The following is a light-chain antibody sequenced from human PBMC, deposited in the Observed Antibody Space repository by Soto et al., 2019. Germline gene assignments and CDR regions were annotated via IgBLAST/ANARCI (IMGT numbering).Light chain of an antibody. J-gene: IGLJ2*01. CDR2: GNS. CDR1: SSNIGAGYD. CDR3: QTHDSSLSGDVV. Sequence: QAVVTQPPSVSGAPGQRVTISCTGSSSNIGAGYDVHWYQQLPGTAPKLLIYGNSNRPSGVPDRFSGSKSGTSASLAITGLQAEDEADYYCQTHDSSLSGDVVFGGGTKLTVL. V-gene: IGLV1-40*01.